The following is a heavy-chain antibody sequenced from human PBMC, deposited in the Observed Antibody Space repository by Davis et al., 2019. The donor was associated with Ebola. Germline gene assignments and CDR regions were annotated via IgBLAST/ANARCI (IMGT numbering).Heavy chain of an antibody. CDR1: GFIFSDYW. J-gene: IGHJ4*02. V-gene: IGHV3-74*01. Sequence: HTGGSLRLSCAASGFIFSDYWMNWVRQTPGKGLVWVSRITNDGTRTSYADSVQGRFPISRDNAKNTLFLQLNSLRVEDTAIYYCARREAASIDYWGQGTLVTVSA. CDR2: ITNDGTRT. CDR3: ARREAASIDY. D-gene: IGHD6-25*01.